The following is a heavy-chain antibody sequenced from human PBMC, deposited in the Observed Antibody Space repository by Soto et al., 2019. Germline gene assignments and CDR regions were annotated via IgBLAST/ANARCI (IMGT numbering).Heavy chain of an antibody. Sequence: PGGSLRLSCGAPGFTFSSYEMNWVRQAPGKGLEWVSYISSSGSTIYYADSVKGRFTISRDNAKNSLYLQMNSLRAEDTAVYYCAGGGITMIVVASYDYWGQGTLVTVSS. CDR1: GFTFSSYE. V-gene: IGHV3-48*03. D-gene: IGHD3-22*01. J-gene: IGHJ4*02. CDR2: ISSSGSTI. CDR3: AGGGITMIVVASYDY.